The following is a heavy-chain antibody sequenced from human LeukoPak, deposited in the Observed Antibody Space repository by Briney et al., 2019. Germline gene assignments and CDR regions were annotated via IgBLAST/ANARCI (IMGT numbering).Heavy chain of an antibody. Sequence: GGSLRLSCAASGFTFSSYSMNWVRQAPGKGLEWVSYISSSSSTIYYADSVKGRFTISRDNAKNSLYLQMNSLRDEDTAVYYCAKDVNYYGSGSYCDYWGQGTLVTVSS. V-gene: IGHV3-48*02. D-gene: IGHD3-10*01. CDR2: ISSSSSTI. J-gene: IGHJ4*02. CDR3: AKDVNYYGSGSYCDY. CDR1: GFTFSSYS.